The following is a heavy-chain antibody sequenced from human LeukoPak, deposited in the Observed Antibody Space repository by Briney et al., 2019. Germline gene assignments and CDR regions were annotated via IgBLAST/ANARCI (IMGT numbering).Heavy chain of an antibody. D-gene: IGHD1-26*01. Sequence: GGSLRLSCAASGFTFSDHYMDWVRQAPGKRLEWVGHIRNRANSYTTFYAASVKGRFTISRDDSKNSLYLQMNSLQTEDTAVYYCADLGDTLWGQGTLVTVYS. CDR1: GFTFSDHY. V-gene: IGHV3-72*01. CDR3: ADLGDTL. J-gene: IGHJ4*02. CDR2: IRNRANSYTT.